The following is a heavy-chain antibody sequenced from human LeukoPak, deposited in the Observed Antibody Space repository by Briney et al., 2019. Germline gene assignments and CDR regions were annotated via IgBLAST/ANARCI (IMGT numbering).Heavy chain of an antibody. CDR3: ARGSYDFWSGYYPNDY. CDR1: GFTFSDYY. D-gene: IGHD3-3*01. CDR2: ISSSGSTI. Sequence: PGGFLRLSCAASGFTFSDYYMSWIRQAPGKGLEWVSYISSSGSTIYYADSVKGRFTISRDNAKNSLYLQMNSLRAEDTAVYYCARGSYDFWSGYYPNDYWGQGTLVTVSS. V-gene: IGHV3-11*01. J-gene: IGHJ4*02.